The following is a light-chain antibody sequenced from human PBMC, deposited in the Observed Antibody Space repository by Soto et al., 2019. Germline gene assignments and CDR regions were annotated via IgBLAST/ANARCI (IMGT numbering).Light chain of an antibody. Sequence: QSVLTQPPSASTTPGQKVTISCSGSNANIGNNKVNWYQQLPGTAPKLLIYSSNQRPSGVPARFSGSKAGTSASLAISGLQSEYEAKDHCATWDDGRHGYVFGAGTKVTVL. V-gene: IGLV1-44*01. CDR2: SSN. CDR3: ATWDDGRHGYV. CDR1: NANIGNNK. J-gene: IGLJ1*01.